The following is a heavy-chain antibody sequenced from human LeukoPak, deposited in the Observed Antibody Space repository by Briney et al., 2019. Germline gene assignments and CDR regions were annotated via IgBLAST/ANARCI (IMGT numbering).Heavy chain of an antibody. V-gene: IGHV1-18*01. CDR3: ARTTTDGAGRPLFDY. Sequence: ASVKVSCKASGYTFTSYGISWVRQAPGQGLEWMGWISTYNGNTNYAQKLQGRVTMTTDTSTSTAYMELRSLRSDDTAVYYCARTTTDGAGRPLFDYWGQGTLVTVSS. J-gene: IGHJ4*02. D-gene: IGHD4-17*01. CDR2: ISTYNGNT. CDR1: GYTFTSYG.